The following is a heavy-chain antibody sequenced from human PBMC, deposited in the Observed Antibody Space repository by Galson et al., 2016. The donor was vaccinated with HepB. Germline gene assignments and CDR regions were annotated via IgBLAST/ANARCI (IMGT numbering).Heavy chain of an antibody. CDR3: TTRKGYDYAPYYFYYGMDV. CDR1: GFTFSNAW. Sequence: SLRLSCAASGFTFSNAWMSWVRQAPGKGLEWVGRIKSKTDGGTTDYAAPVKGRFTISRVDSKNTLYLQMNSLKTEDTAGYYCTTRKGYDYAPYYFYYGMDVWGQGTTVTVSS. CDR2: IKSKTDGGTT. J-gene: IGHJ6*02. V-gene: IGHV3-15*01. D-gene: IGHD5-12*01.